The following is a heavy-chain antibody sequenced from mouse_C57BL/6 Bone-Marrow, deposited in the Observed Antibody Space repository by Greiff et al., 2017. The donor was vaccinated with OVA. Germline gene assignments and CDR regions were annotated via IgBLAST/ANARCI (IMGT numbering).Heavy chain of an antibody. J-gene: IGHJ3*01. CDR3: ARSDSSGYRAWFAY. CDR2: INPNNGGT. Sequence: VHVKQSGPELVKPGASVKIPCKASGYTFTDYNMDWVKQSHGKSLEWIGDINPNNGGTIYNQKFKGKATLTVDKSSSTAYMELRSLTSEDTAVYYCARSDSSGYRAWFAYWGQGTLVTVSA. CDR1: GYTFTDYN. D-gene: IGHD3-2*02. V-gene: IGHV1-18*01.